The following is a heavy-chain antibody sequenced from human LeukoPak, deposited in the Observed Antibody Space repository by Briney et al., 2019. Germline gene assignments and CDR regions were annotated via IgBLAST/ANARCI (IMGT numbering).Heavy chain of an antibody. CDR1: GGSMSPYH. CDR3: ARAVSGRFDY. Sequence: SETLSLTCTVSGGSMSPYHWGWIRQPPGKGLEWTGHIYYSGSTNYNPSLQSRVTISVDTSKNQFSLKLSSVTGADTAIYYCARAVSGRFDYWGQGTLVTVSS. V-gene: IGHV4-59*08. D-gene: IGHD6-19*01. CDR2: IYYSGST. J-gene: IGHJ4*02.